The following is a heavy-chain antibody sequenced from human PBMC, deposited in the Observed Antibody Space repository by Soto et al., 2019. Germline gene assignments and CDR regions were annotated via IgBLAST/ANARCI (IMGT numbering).Heavy chain of an antibody. J-gene: IGHJ3*02. CDR3: AGARISYSSSWFDAFVI. CDR1: GYSFTSYW. D-gene: IGHD6-13*01. V-gene: IGHV5-51*01. CDR2: IYPGDSDT. Sequence: GESLKISCKGSGYSFTSYWIGWVRQMPGKGPEWMGIIYPGDSDTRYSPSFQGQVTISAVKSISTAYLQWSSLKASDTAMYYCAGARISYSSSWFDAFVIWGQGTMVTVSS.